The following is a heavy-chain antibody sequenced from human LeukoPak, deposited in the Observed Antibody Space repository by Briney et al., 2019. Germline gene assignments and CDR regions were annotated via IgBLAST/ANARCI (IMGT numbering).Heavy chain of an antibody. Sequence: PGGSLRLSCAASGFTFNNYNMNWVRQTPGKGLEWVSSITRDSIYTFYADSVRGRLTISRDNAKNSLYLQMNSLRAEDTAVYYCARDWGVITFGEQNFDYWGQGTLVTVSS. CDR1: GFTFNNYN. V-gene: IGHV3-21*01. D-gene: IGHD3-16*01. CDR3: ARDWGVITFGEQNFDY. CDR2: ITRDSIYT. J-gene: IGHJ4*02.